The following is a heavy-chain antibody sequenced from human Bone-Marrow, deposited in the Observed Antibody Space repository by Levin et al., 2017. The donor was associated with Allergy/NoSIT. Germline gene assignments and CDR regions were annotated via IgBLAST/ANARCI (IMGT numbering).Heavy chain of an antibody. CDR2: IYSGGST. J-gene: IGHJ4*02. CDR3: ATDKDEDDLFDY. Sequence: PGESLKISCAASGFTVSSNYMSWVRQAPGKGLEWVSVIYSGGSTYYADSVEGRFTISRDNSKNTLYLQMNSLRTDDTAVYYCATDKDEDDLFDYWGQGTLVTVSS. CDR1: GFTVSSNY. V-gene: IGHV3-66*01. D-gene: IGHD2-15*01.